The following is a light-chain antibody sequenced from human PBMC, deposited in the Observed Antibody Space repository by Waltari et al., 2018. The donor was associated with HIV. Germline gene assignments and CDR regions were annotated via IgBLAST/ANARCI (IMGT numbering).Light chain of an antibody. CDR1: SSNCCNQV. V-gene: IGLV10-54*04. J-gene: IGLJ2*01. Sequence: QSGQTQPPSVSKALRQTAKITCTANSSNCCNQVTAWVQQHQGHPPKLLSYRNNNRPSGISERFSASRSGNIASLNITGLQPEDESDYYCAAWDSSLGEWVFGGGTKLTVL. CDR3: AAWDSSLGEWV. CDR2: RNN.